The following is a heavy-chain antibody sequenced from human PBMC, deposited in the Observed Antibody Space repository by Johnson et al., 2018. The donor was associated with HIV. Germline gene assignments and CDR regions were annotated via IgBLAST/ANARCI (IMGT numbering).Heavy chain of an antibody. V-gene: IGHV3-11*04. J-gene: IGHJ3*02. CDR1: GFSFSDYY. Sequence: QMQLVESGGGLVKPGGSLRLSCAASGFSFSDYYMSWIRQAPGKGLEWVSYISSSGSTIYYADSVVKGRFTISRDNAKNSVFLQMNSLRVEDTAINYCARQPDNFWSSDAFDIWGQGTMVTVSS. CDR2: ISSSGSTI. D-gene: IGHD3-3*01. CDR3: ARQPDNFWSSDAFDI.